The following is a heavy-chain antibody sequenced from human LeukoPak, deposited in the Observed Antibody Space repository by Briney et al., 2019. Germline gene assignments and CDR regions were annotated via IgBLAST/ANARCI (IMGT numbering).Heavy chain of an antibody. V-gene: IGHV4-34*01. CDR1: GVSFSGYY. D-gene: IGHD6-19*01. Sequence: SETLSLTCAVYGVSFSGYYWSWIRQPPGKGLGWIGEINHSGSTNYNPSLKSRVTISVDTSKNQFSLKLSSVTAADTAVYYCATYSSGWYNYFDYWGQGTLVTVSS. CDR2: INHSGST. CDR3: ATYSSGWYNYFDY. J-gene: IGHJ4*02.